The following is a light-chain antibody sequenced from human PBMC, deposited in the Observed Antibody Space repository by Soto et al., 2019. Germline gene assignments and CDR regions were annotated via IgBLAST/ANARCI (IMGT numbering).Light chain of an antibody. CDR2: EDN. CDR1: SGSVASNY. V-gene: IGLV6-57*02. CDR3: QSYDSSNHRVV. Sequence: NFMLTQPYSVSESPGKTVTISCTGSSGSVASNYVQWYQQRPGSAPTTVIYEDNQRPSGVPDRFSGSVDTSSNSAFLTISGLKTEDEGDYYCQSYDSSNHRVVFGEGTQLTVL. J-gene: IGLJ2*01.